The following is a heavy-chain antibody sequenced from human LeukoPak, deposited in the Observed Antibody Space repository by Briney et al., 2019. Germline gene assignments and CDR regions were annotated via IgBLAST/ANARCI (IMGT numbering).Heavy chain of an antibody. V-gene: IGHV4-39*07. Sequence: SETLSLTCTVSGGSISSSSYYWGWIRQPPGKGLEWIGSIYYSGSTYYNPSLKSRVTMSVDTSKNQFSLKLSSVTAADTAVYYCARVIISSAYYGWFDPWGQGTLVTVSS. CDR3: ARVIISSAYYGWFDP. J-gene: IGHJ5*02. CDR2: IYYSGST. CDR1: GGSISSSSYY. D-gene: IGHD3-22*01.